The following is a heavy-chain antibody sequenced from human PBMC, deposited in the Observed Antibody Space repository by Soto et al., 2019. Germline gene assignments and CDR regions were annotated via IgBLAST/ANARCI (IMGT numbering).Heavy chain of an antibody. CDR1: GYSFTAYW. V-gene: IGHV5-10-1*01. CDR3: TRRASSSFYHFDF. CDR2: IDPSDSYV. Sequence: GESLKISCQASGYSFTAYWITWVRQMPGKGLEWMATIDPSDSYVDYSPSFRGHVTFSVDRSITTVYLQWNSLKAPDSAMYFCTRRASSSFYHFDFWGKGALVTVSS. J-gene: IGHJ4*02. D-gene: IGHD2-2*01.